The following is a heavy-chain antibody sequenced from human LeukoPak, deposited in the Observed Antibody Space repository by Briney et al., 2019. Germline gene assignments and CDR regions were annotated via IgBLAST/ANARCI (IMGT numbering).Heavy chain of an antibody. D-gene: IGHD1-26*01. J-gene: IGHJ4*02. Sequence: GGSLRLSCAASGFTFSSYEMNWVRQAPGKGLEWVSYISSSGSTIYYADSVKGRFTISRDNAKNSLYLQMNSLGAEDTAVYYCARVRYSGSYGNFDYWGQGTLVTVSS. CDR1: GFTFSSYE. CDR2: ISSSGSTI. V-gene: IGHV3-48*03. CDR3: ARVRYSGSYGNFDY.